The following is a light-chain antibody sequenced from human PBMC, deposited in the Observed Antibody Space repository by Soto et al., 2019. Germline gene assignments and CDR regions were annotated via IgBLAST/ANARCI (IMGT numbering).Light chain of an antibody. Sequence: IVLTQSPGTLSLSPGEGATLSCRSSQPVNSGYLAWYQQKPGQAPRLLMYGVSTRDTGIPDRFSGSGAGTDFTLTISRLEPGDFAVYYCQQYGSSPRTFGQGTKVDIK. CDR1: QPVNSGY. J-gene: IGKJ1*01. V-gene: IGKV3-20*01. CDR2: GVS. CDR3: QQYGSSPRT.